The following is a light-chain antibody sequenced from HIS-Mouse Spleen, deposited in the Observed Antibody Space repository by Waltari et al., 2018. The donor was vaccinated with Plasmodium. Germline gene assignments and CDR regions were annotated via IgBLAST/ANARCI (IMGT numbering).Light chain of an antibody. J-gene: IGLJ3*02. Sequence: SYELPQPPSVPVPPGQPARTPCPGHALPKHIAYWYQHTSGQPPVLVIYEDSKRPSGSPERFSGSSSGTMATLTISGAQVEDEADYYCYSTDSSGNHRVFGGGTKLTVL. CDR1: ALPKHI. V-gene: IGLV3-10*01. CDR3: YSTDSSGNHRV. CDR2: EDS.